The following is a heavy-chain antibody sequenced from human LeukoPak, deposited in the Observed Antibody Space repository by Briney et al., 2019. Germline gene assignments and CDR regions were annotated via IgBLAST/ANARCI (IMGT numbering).Heavy chain of an antibody. V-gene: IGHV1-2*06. CDR3: ARTWGNWNGFAFDI. D-gene: IGHD1-1*01. J-gene: IGHJ3*02. CDR2: INPSSGGT. CDR1: GYTFTGYH. Sequence: ASVKVSCKASGYTFTGYHMHWVRQAPGQGLEWMGRINPSSGGTNYAQKFQGRVTMTRDTSISTAYMELSRLRSDDTAVYYCARTWGNWNGFAFDIWGQGTMVTVSS.